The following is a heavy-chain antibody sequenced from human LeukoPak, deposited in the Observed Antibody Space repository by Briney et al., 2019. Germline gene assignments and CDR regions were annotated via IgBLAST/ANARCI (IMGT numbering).Heavy chain of an antibody. J-gene: IGHJ4*02. D-gene: IGHD6-13*01. CDR1: GYTFTSYG. CDR2: ISAYNGNT. CDR3: ARGTIAAAPFDY. Sequence: ASVKVSCKASGYTFTSYGISWVRQAPGQGLEWMGWISAYNGNTNYAQKLQGRVTMTTDTSTSTAYVELRSLRPDDTAVCYCARGTIAAAPFDYWGQGTLVTVSS. V-gene: IGHV1-18*01.